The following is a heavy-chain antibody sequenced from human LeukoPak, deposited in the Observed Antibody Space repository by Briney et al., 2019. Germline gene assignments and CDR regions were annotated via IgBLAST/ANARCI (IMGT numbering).Heavy chain of an antibody. V-gene: IGHV4-34*01. Sequence: SETLSLTCAVYGGSFSGYYWSWIRQPPGKGLEWIGEINQSGSTNYNPSLKSRVTISVDTSKNQFSLKLSSVTAADTAVYYCAGGRPFDYWGQGTLVTVSS. J-gene: IGHJ4*02. CDR3: AGGRPFDY. CDR1: GGSFSGYY. D-gene: IGHD6-6*01. CDR2: INQSGST.